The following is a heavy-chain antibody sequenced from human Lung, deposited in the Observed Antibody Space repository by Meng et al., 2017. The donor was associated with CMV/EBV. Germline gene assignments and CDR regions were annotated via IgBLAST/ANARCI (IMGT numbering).Heavy chain of an antibody. D-gene: IGHD3-10*01. CDR3: ARDTLTMVRGVWVY. V-gene: IGHV3-21*01. J-gene: IGHJ4*02. CDR1: GFTFSSYS. Sequence: GESLKISCAASGFTFSSYSMNWVRQAPGKGLEWVSSISRSSSYIYYADSVKGRFTISRDNAKNSLYLQMNSLRAEDTAVYYCARDTLTMVRGVWVYWGQGTXVTVSS. CDR2: ISRSSSYI.